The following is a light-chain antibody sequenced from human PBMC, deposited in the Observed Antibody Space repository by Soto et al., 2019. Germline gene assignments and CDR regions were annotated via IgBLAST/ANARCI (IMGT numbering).Light chain of an antibody. Sequence: IQLTQSPSSLSASVGDRVTITCRASQGISSYLAWYQQKPGKAPKLLIYAASTLQSGVPSRFSGSGSGTDFTLAISSLLPEDFATYYCQHLNSYPLTFGPGTKVDIK. V-gene: IGKV1-9*01. CDR1: QGISSY. J-gene: IGKJ3*01. CDR2: AAS. CDR3: QHLNSYPLT.